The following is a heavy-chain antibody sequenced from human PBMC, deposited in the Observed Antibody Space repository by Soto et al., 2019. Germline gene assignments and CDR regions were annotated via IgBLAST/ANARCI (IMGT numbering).Heavy chain of an antibody. CDR3: PGAWGGWAAY. J-gene: IGHJ4*02. Sequence: QVQLQESGPGLVKPSETLSLTCTVSGGSISSYYWSWIRQPPGKGLEWIGYIYYSGSTNYNPSLKGRVTISVDTSKSHVSLSLSSVSAADTAVYYCPGAWGGWAAYCGQGSLVTVSS. D-gene: IGHD3-16*01. CDR2: IYYSGST. CDR1: GGSISSYY. V-gene: IGHV4-59*01.